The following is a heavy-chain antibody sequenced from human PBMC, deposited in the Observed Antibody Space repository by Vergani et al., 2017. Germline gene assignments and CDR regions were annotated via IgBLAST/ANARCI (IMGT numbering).Heavy chain of an antibody. D-gene: IGHD1-26*01. Sequence: QVQLVESGGGVVQPGRSLRLSCAASGFTFSSYGMHWVRQAPGKGLEWVAVIWYDGSNKYYADSVKGRFTISRDNSKNTLYLQMNSLRAEDTAVYYCARDSEWEPYVVRYFDYWGQGTLVTVSS. CDR3: ARDSEWEPYVVRYFDY. J-gene: IGHJ4*02. CDR1: GFTFSSYG. CDR2: IWYDGSNK. V-gene: IGHV3-33*01.